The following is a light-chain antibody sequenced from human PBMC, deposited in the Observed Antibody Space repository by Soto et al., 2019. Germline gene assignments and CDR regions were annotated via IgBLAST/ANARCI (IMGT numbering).Light chain of an antibody. Sequence: QSALTQPPSASGSPGQSVTISCTGTSSDVGAYNYVSWYQQHPGKAPKLMIYEVSKRPSGVPDRFSGSKSGKTASLTVSGLQPEDEADYYCTSYAGSAIWVFGGGTKLTVL. J-gene: IGLJ3*02. CDR1: SSDVGAYNY. CDR3: TSYAGSAIWV. V-gene: IGLV2-8*01. CDR2: EVS.